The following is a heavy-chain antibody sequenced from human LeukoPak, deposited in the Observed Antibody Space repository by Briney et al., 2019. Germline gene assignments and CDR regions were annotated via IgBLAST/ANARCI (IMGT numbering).Heavy chain of an antibody. J-gene: IGHJ4*02. CDR1: GYSFTSYW. CDR3: ARHHGYYDSSGYLYYFDY. D-gene: IGHD3-22*01. CDR2: IDPSDSYT. V-gene: IGHV5-10-1*01. Sequence: GESLKISWKGSGYSFTSYWISWERQMPGKGLEWMGRIDPSDSYTNYSPSFQGHVTISADKSISTAYLQWSSLKASDTAMYYCARHHGYYDSSGYLYYFDYWGQGTLVTVSS.